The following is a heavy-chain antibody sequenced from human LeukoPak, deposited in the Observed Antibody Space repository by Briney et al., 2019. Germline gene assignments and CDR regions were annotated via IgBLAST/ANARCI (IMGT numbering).Heavy chain of an antibody. CDR1: GGSISSYY. CDR2: IYTSGST. J-gene: IGHJ6*03. D-gene: IGHD3-9*01. CDR3: ARDLRGYDILTGYYYYYMDV. Sequence: PSETLSLTCTVSGGSISSYYWSWIRQPAGKGLEWIGRIYTSGSTNYNPSLESRVTISVDTSKNQFSLKLSSVTAADTAVYYCARDLRGYDILTGYYYYYMDVWGKGTTVTISS. V-gene: IGHV4-4*07.